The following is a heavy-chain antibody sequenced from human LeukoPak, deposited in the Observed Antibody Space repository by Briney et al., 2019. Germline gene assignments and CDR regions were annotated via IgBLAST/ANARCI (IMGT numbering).Heavy chain of an antibody. CDR2: IHHSGES. CDR1: GGSISGRNW. Sequence: SETLSLTCAVSGGSISGRNWWNWVRQPPGKGLEWIGEIHHSGESNYNPSLKSRVTLSINKSTNQFSLKLSSVTAADTAIYYCARDSPAYCSGNNCYNWYFDLWGRGILITVSS. J-gene: IGHJ2*01. CDR3: ARDSPAYCSGNNCYNWYFDL. V-gene: IGHV4-4*02. D-gene: IGHD2-15*01.